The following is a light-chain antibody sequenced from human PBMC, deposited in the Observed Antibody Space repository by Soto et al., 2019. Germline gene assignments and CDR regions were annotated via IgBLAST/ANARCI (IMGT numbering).Light chain of an antibody. CDR3: SSFTDTNTYVV. Sequence: QSALTQPASVSGSARQSITISCTGTTSDIGGYNYVSWYQQHPGKAPKLMIYDVSNRPSGVSDRFSGSKSGNTASLTISGLQAEDEADYYCSSFTDTNTYVVLGGGTKLTVL. CDR2: DVS. CDR1: TSDIGGYNY. J-gene: IGLJ2*01. V-gene: IGLV2-14*01.